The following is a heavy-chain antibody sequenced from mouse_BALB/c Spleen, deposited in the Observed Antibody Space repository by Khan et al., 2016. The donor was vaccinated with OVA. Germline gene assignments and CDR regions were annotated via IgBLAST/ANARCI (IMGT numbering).Heavy chain of an antibody. CDR2: IDPANGYV. CDR1: GFNIKDTY. Sequence: EVQLKQSGAEFVKPGASVKLSCTASGFNIKDTYIHWVKQRPEQGLEWIGRIDPANGYVKYDPNFQGKATITADTASNTAYLQLNSLTSEDTAVYYCARNTYDDGSYWGQGTLVTVSA. D-gene: IGHD2-4*01. V-gene: IGHV14-3*02. CDR3: ARNTYDDGSY. J-gene: IGHJ3*01.